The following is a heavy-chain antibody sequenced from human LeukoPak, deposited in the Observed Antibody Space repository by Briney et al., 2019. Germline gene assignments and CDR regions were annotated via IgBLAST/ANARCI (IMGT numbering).Heavy chain of an antibody. CDR2: IFSGDTT. CDR3: ARDGGSGTGFNNYYYYGMDV. J-gene: IGHJ6*02. CDR1: GFTFSNAW. Sequence: GGSLRLSCAASGFTFSNAWMTWVRQAPGKGLEWVSFIFSGDTTYYADSVKGRFTISRDNSENTLFLQMNSLRAEDTAVYYCARDGGSGTGFNNYYYYGMDVWGQGTTVTVSS. D-gene: IGHD3-10*01. V-gene: IGHV3-53*01.